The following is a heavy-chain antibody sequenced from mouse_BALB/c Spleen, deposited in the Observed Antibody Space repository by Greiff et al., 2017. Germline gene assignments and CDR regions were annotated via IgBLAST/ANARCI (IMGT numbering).Heavy chain of an antibody. CDR1: GFSLTSYG. J-gene: IGHJ1*01. V-gene: IGHV2-9*02. CDR2: IWAGGST. D-gene: IGHD1-1*01. CDR3: ARADYYGSSYEDFDV. Sequence: VQLQESGPGLVAPSQSLSITCTVSGFSLTSYGVHWVRQPPGKGLEWLGVIWAGGSTNYNSALMSRLSISKDNSKSQVFLKMNSLQTDDTAMYYCARADYYGSSYEDFDVWGAGTTVTVSS.